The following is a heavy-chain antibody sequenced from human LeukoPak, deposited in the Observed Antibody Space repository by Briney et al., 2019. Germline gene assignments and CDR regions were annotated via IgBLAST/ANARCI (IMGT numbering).Heavy chain of an antibody. Sequence: GGSLRLSCAASGFTFSSYAMSWVRQAPGKGLEWVSAISGSGGSTYYADSVKGRFTISRDNSKNTLYLQMNSLRAEDTAVYYCAKGGYCSSTSCYIGVYGIDVWGKGTTVTVSS. D-gene: IGHD2-2*03. CDR3: AKGGYCSSTSCYIGVYGIDV. J-gene: IGHJ6*04. CDR1: GFTFSSYA. CDR2: ISGSGGST. V-gene: IGHV3-23*01.